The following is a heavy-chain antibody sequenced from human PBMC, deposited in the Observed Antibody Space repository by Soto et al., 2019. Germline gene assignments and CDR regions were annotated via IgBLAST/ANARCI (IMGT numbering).Heavy chain of an antibody. D-gene: IGHD3-22*01. Sequence: PGGSLRLSCAASGFTVSSNYMSWVRQAPGKGLEWVSVIYSGGSTYYADSVKGRFTISRDNSKNTLYLQMNSLRAEDTAVYYCARDTLYYYDSSGYPWSYYYYGMDVWGQGTTVTVSS. CDR2: IYSGGST. CDR1: GFTVSSNY. V-gene: IGHV3-66*01. CDR3: ARDTLYYYDSSGYPWSYYYYGMDV. J-gene: IGHJ6*02.